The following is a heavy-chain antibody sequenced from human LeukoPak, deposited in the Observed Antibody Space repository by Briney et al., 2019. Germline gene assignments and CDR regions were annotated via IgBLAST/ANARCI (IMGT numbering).Heavy chain of an antibody. Sequence: ASVKVSCKASGYTFTSYDINWVRQATGQGLEWMGWMNPNSGNTGYAQKFQGRVTMTRNTSISTAYMELSSLRAEDTAVYYCAREPPSGIAARPRYFQHWGQGTLVTVSS. V-gene: IGHV1-8*01. D-gene: IGHD6-6*01. CDR1: GYTFTSYD. J-gene: IGHJ1*01. CDR3: AREPPSGIAARPRYFQH. CDR2: MNPNSGNT.